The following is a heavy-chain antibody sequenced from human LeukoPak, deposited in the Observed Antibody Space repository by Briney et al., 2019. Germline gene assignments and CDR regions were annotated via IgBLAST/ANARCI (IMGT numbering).Heavy chain of an antibody. J-gene: IGHJ4*02. CDR2: IYYSGST. D-gene: IGHD5-24*01. Sequence: SQTLSLTCTVSGGSISSGDYYWSWIRQPPGKGLEWIGYIYYSGSTYYNPSLKSRVTISVDTSKNQFSLKLSSVTAADTAVYYCARDGEMAKFLDPYFDYWGQGTLVTVSS. V-gene: IGHV4-30-4*08. CDR1: GGSISSGDYY. CDR3: ARDGEMAKFLDPYFDY.